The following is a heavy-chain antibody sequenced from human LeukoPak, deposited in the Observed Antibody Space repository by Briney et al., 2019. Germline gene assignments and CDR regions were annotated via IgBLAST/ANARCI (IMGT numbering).Heavy chain of an antibody. V-gene: IGHV4-31*03. CDR2: IYHSGST. CDR1: GGSISSDGYH. J-gene: IGHJ4*02. Sequence: SQTLSLTCTVSGGSISSDGYHWGWIRQHPGKGLEWIGYIYHSGSTHYNPSLKSRVVISVDTSKYQFSLKLSSVTAADTAVYYCAREMFHDYVWGSYRHFDYWGQGTLVTVSS. D-gene: IGHD3-16*02. CDR3: AREMFHDYVWGSYRHFDY.